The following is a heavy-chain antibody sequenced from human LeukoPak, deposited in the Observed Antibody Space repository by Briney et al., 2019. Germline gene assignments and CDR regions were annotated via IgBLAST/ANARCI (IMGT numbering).Heavy chain of an antibody. CDR1: GYTFTGYY. CDR3: AREYYYDSSGYYLANWFDP. Sequence: GASVKVSCKASGYTFTGYYMHWVRQAPGQGLEWMGWINPNSGGTNYAQKFQGRVTMTRDTSISTAYMEPSRLRSDDTAVYYCAREYYYDSSGYYLANWFDPRGQGTLVTVSS. V-gene: IGHV1-2*02. J-gene: IGHJ5*02. CDR2: INPNSGGT. D-gene: IGHD3-22*01.